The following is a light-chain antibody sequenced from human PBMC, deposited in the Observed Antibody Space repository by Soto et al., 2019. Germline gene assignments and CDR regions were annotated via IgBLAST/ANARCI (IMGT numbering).Light chain of an antibody. J-gene: IGKJ5*01. CDR1: QNINNY. CDR2: DAS. Sequence: DIQSTQSPSSLSASVGDRVTGTCQASQNINNYLNWYQQKPGRAPKLLIYDASNLEIGVPSRFSGSGSGTHFTFTISSLQTEDIGTYYCQQYDILPITFGRGTRLEI. V-gene: IGKV1-33*01. CDR3: QQYDILPIT.